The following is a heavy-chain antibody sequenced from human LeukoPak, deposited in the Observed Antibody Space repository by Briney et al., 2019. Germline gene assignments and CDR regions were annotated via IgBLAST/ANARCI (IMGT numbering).Heavy chain of an antibody. CDR3: AREKNAITGTPNWFDP. Sequence: ASVKVSCKASGYTFTSYGISWGRQAPGQGLEWMGWISAYNGNTNYAQKLQGRVTMTTDTSTSTAYMELRSLRSDDTAVYYCAREKNAITGTPNWFDPWGQGTLVTVSS. V-gene: IGHV1-18*01. D-gene: IGHD1-7*01. CDR1: GYTFTSYG. J-gene: IGHJ5*02. CDR2: ISAYNGNT.